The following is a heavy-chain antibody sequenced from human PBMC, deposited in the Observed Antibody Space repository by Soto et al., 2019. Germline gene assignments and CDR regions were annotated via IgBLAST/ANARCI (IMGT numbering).Heavy chain of an antibody. CDR2: IYYSGST. CDR3: ARGGRNVGAIGY. V-gene: IGHV4-59*01. Sequence: KPSETLSLTCTVPDGSISSYYWSWIRQPPGKGLEWIGYIYYSGSTNYNPSLKSRVTISVDTSKNQFSLKLSSVTAADTAVYYCARGGRNVGAIGYWGQGTLVTVSS. CDR1: DGSISSYY. J-gene: IGHJ4*02. D-gene: IGHD1-26*01.